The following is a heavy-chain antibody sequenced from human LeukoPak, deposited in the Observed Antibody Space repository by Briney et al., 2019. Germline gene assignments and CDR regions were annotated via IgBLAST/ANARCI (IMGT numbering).Heavy chain of an antibody. J-gene: IGHJ4*02. CDR3: AREILGGFNPGAY. D-gene: IGHD1-14*01. CDR2: IHRSGSP. CDR1: LDSTTSNF. V-gene: IGHV4-4*02. Sequence: SETLSLTCTVSLDSTTSNFGSSVREPPGKGLEWIGEIHRSGSPNYNPSLQSRVTISIDRSRNQIVLELSSVTAADTAVYYCAREILGGFNPGAYWGQGILVTVSS.